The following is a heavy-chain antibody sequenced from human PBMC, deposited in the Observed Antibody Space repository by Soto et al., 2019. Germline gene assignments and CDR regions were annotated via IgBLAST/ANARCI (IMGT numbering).Heavy chain of an antibody. CDR1: GGTFSSYA. CDR3: ARGRALPFGELPYFGY. Sequence: SVKVSCKSSGGTFSSYAISWVRQAPGQGLEWMGGIIPIFGTANYAQKFQGRVTITADESTSTAYMELSSLRSEDTAVYYCARGRALPFGELPYFGYWGQGTLVTVSS. CDR2: IIPIFGTA. D-gene: IGHD3-10*01. V-gene: IGHV1-69*13. J-gene: IGHJ4*02.